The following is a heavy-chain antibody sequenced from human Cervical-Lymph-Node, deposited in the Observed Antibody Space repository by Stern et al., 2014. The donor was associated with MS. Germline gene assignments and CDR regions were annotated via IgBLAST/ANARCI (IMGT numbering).Heavy chain of an antibody. CDR3: ARDMTTVTTLNELAFDI. CDR1: GGSISSSNW. V-gene: IGHV4-4*02. Sequence: QLQLQESGPGLVKPSGTLSLTCAVSGGSISSSNWGRWVRQPPGKGLAWIGEIYHSGSTNYNPSLKIRVTISVDKSKTQFSLKLSSVTAADTAVYYCARDMTTVTTLNELAFDIWGQGTMVTVSS. J-gene: IGHJ3*02. D-gene: IGHD4-17*01. CDR2: IYHSGST.